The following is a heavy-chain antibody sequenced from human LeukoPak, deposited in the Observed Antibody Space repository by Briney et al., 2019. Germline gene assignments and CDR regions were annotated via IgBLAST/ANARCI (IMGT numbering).Heavy chain of an antibody. CDR1: GGSISSYY. V-gene: IGHV4-4*07. CDR3: ARARIAAATPPYRFDY. D-gene: IGHD6-13*01. Sequence: SETLSLTCTVSGGSISSYYWSWIRQPAGKGLEWIGRIYTSGSTNYNPPLKSRVTMSVDTSKNQFSLKLSSVTAADTAVYYCARARIAAATPPYRFDYWGQGTLVTVSS. CDR2: IYTSGST. J-gene: IGHJ4*02.